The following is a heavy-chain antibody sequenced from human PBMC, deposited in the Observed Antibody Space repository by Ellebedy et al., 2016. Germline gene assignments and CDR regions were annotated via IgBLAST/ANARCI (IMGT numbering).Heavy chain of an antibody. CDR2: ISSSSSYI. CDR1: GFTFSSYS. V-gene: IGHV3-21*01. D-gene: IGHD3-3*01. J-gene: IGHJ6*02. CDR3: AREKPPNYDFWSGYYTSLYYYYGMDV. Sequence: GGSLRLSCAASGFTFSSYSMNWVRQAPGKGLEWVSSISSSSSYIYYADSVKGRFTISRDNAKNSLYLQMNSLRAEDTAVYYCAREKPPNYDFWSGYYTSLYYYYGMDVWGQGTTVTVSS.